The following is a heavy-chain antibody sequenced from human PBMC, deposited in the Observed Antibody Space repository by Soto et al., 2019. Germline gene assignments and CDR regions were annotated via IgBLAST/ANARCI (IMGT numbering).Heavy chain of an antibody. V-gene: IGHV1-18*01. J-gene: IGHJ5*02. Sequence: GASVKVSCKASGYTFTSYGIGWVRQAPGQGLEWMGWISTYNGNTNFTQKLQGRVTMTTDTSTSTAYMELRSLRSDDTAVYYCARDREYNWNYNWFDPWGQGTLVTVSS. CDR3: ARDREYNWNYNWFDP. D-gene: IGHD1-7*01. CDR1: GYTFTSYG. CDR2: ISTYNGNT.